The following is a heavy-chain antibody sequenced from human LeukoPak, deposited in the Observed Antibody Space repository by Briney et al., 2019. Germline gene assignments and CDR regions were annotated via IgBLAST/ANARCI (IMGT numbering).Heavy chain of an antibody. CDR1: GFSVSSNY. CDR3: AKSGGTSARNFDWT. Sequence: GGSLRLSCAASGFSVSSNYMSWVRQAPGKGLEWISVIYNDGITYYADSVKGRFTISRDNSKNTLYLQMNSLRAEDTAVYYCAKSGGTSARNFDWTWGQGILVTVSP. D-gene: IGHD3-9*01. V-gene: IGHV3-53*01. J-gene: IGHJ4*02. CDR2: IYNDGIT.